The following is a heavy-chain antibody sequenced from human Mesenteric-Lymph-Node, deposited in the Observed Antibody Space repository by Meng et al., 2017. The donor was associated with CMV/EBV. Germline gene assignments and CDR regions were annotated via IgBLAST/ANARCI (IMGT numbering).Heavy chain of an antibody. J-gene: IGHJ4*02. CDR2: IKQDGSEK. V-gene: IGHV3-7*01. Sequence: GESLKISCAASGFTFSSYWMSWVRQAPGKGLEWVANIKQDGSEKYYVDPVKGRFTISRDNAKNSLYLQMNSLRAEDTAVYYCAREAMNFWSGRYYFDYWGQGTLVTVSS. CDR3: AREAMNFWSGRYYFDY. CDR1: GFTFSSYW. D-gene: IGHD3-3*01.